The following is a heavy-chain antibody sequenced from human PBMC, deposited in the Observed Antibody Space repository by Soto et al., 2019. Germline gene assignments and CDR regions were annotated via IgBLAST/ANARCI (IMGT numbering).Heavy chain of an antibody. CDR3: ARGRALRLAARPGGGLDY. D-gene: IGHD6-6*01. J-gene: IGHJ4*02. CDR1: GGSFSGYY. Sequence: PSETLSLTCAVYGGSFSGYYWSWIRQPPGKGLEWIGEINHSGSTNYNPSLKSRVTISVDTSKNQFSLKLSSVTAADTAVYYCARGRALRLAARPGGGLDYWGKGTLVTVSS. CDR2: INHSGST. V-gene: IGHV4-34*01.